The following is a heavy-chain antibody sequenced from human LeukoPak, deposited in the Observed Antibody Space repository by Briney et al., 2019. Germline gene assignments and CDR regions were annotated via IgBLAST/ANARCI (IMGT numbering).Heavy chain of an antibody. Sequence: GYISYSGSTSYTPSLESRVTISVDTSKNQFSLKLSSVTAADTAVYYCARHRSPYGGAGYWGQGTLVTVSS. D-gene: IGHD2-21*01. CDR2: ISYSGST. V-gene: IGHV4-59*08. CDR3: ARHRSPYGGAGY. J-gene: IGHJ4*02.